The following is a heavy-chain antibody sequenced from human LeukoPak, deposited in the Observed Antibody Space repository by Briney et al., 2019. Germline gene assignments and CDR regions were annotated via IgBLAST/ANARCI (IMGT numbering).Heavy chain of an antibody. D-gene: IGHD6-19*01. J-gene: IGHJ6*02. CDR1: GGSITSYY. Sequence: SETLSVTCTVSGGSITSYYWSWIRQPLGKGLEWIGYIYYSGSTNYNPSLKSRVTISVDTSKNQFSLKLSSVTAADTAVYYCARRGSGWDHYYYYYGMDVWGQGTTVTVPS. CDR3: ARRGSGWDHYYYYYGMDV. V-gene: IGHV4-59*08. CDR2: IYYSGST.